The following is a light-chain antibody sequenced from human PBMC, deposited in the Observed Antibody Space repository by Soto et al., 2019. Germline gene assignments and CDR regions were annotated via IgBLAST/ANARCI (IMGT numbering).Light chain of an antibody. Sequence: DIQMTQSPSSLSASVGDRVTITCQASQDISNYLNWYQQKTGKAPKLLIYAASNLETGVPSRFSGSGSGTDFTFTISSLQPEDIATYYCQQYDNLLGAFGPGTKVDIK. CDR2: AAS. CDR1: QDISNY. J-gene: IGKJ3*01. V-gene: IGKV1-33*01. CDR3: QQYDNLLGA.